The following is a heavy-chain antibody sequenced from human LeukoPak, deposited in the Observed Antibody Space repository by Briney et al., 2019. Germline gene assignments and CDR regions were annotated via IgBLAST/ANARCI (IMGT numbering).Heavy chain of an antibody. D-gene: IGHD3-10*01. CDR2: IYYSGST. V-gene: IGHV4-59*01. CDR1: GGSISSYY. J-gene: IGHJ6*04. CDR3: ARVIQVRGVIADYGMDV. Sequence: SETLSLTCTVSGGSISSYYWSWIRQPPGKGLEWIGYIYYSGSTNYNPSLKSRVTISVDTSKNQFSLKLSSVTAADTAVYYCARVIQVRGVIADYGMDVWAKGPRSPSPQ.